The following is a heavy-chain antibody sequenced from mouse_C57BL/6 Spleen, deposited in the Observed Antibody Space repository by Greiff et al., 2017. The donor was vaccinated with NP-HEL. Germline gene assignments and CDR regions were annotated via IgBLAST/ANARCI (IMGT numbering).Heavy chain of an antibody. CDR1: GFTFSSYG. J-gene: IGHJ1*03. CDR2: ISSGGSYT. Sequence: EVKLMESGGDLVKPGGSLKLSCAASGFTFSSYGMSWVRQTPDKRLEWVATISSGGSYTYYPDSVKGRFTISRDNATNTLYLQMSSLKSEDTAMYYCARHYYGSSYDWYFDVWGTGTTVTVSS. CDR3: ARHYYGSSYDWYFDV. V-gene: IGHV5-6*01. D-gene: IGHD1-1*01.